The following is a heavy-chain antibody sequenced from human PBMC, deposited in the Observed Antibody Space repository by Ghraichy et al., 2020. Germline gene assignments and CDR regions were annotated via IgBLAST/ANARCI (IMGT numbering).Heavy chain of an antibody. Sequence: GGSLRLSCAASGFTFATNTMSWVRQAPGKGLEWVSSIVVGGSTKSYEDSVKGRFTISRDNAKNSLYMQMNSLRDEDTALYYCEKGGLTGGDGFDCWGQGTLVTVSP. D-gene: IGHD2-21*01. CDR3: EKGGLTGGDGFDC. CDR2: IVVGGSTK. CDR1: GFTFATNT. V-gene: IGHV3-48*02. J-gene: IGHJ4*02.